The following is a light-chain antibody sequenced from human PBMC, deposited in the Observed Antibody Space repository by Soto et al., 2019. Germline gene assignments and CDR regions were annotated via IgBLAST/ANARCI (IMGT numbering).Light chain of an antibody. J-gene: IGKJ3*01. CDR2: GAT. Sequence: EILLTQSPATLSVSPGETATLSCRASQNVLSDLAWYQQKPGQAPRLLVYGATTRATDAPAKFRGRGSGTEFSLTISSLQSEDNATYYCQQYDNRPFTFGPGTKVDVK. CDR1: QNVLSD. CDR3: QQYDNRPFT. V-gene: IGKV3-15*01.